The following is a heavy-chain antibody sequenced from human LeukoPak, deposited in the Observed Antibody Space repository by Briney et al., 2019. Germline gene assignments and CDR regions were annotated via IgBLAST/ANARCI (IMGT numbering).Heavy chain of an antibody. J-gene: IGHJ4*01. CDR3: DTGYNYAFAY. CDR1: GDRGSSKTAA. V-gene: IGHV6-1*01. D-gene: IGHD1-20*01. Sequence: QTSSPASAVSGDRGSSKTAAWNCIRKSPSRGLEWLGRTYYRSKWYNDYAVSVRSRITINPDTSKNQFSLQLSSVTPEDTAGYYCDTGYNYAFAYRGHVNLVT. CDR2: TYYRSKWYN.